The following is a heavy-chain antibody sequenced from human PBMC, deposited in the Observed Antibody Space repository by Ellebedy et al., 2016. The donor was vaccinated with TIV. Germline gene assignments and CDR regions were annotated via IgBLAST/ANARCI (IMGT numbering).Heavy chain of an antibody. CDR2: IKQDGSEK. Sequence: GESLKISCAASGFTFSSYWMSWVRQAPGKGLEWVANIKQDGSEKYYVASVKGRFTISRDNAKNSLYLQMNSLRAEDTAVYYCARVSDYYGSGSRNWFDPWGQGTLVTVSS. CDR1: GFTFSSYW. V-gene: IGHV3-7*03. J-gene: IGHJ5*02. D-gene: IGHD3-10*01. CDR3: ARVSDYYGSGSRNWFDP.